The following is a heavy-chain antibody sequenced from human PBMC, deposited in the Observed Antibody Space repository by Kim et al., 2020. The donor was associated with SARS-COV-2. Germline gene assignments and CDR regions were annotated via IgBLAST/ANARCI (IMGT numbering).Heavy chain of an antibody. Sequence: SVKVSCKASGGTFSSYAISWVRQAPGQGLEWMGGIIPIFGTANYAQKFQGRVTITADESTSTAYMELSSLRSEDTAVYYCARDRPPGGIAAAGHLDAFDIWGQGTMVTVSS. J-gene: IGHJ3*02. D-gene: IGHD6-13*01. V-gene: IGHV1-69*13. CDR2: IIPIFGTA. CDR1: GGTFSSYA. CDR3: ARDRPPGGIAAAGHLDAFDI.